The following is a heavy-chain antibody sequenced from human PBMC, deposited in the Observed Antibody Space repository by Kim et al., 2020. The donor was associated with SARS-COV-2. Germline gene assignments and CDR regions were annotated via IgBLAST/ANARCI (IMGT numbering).Heavy chain of an antibody. Sequence: ASVKVSCETSGYTFTTRYLHWVRQAPGHGLEWMGRIYPDSGVTDYAQRFQGRVTMTRDKSISTVYMELSSLRSDDTVVYYCARGNTETIDYWGQGTLVTVSS. V-gene: IGHV1-2*05. J-gene: IGHJ4*02. CDR3: ARGNTETIDY. CDR1: GYTFTTRY. CDR2: IYPDSGVT.